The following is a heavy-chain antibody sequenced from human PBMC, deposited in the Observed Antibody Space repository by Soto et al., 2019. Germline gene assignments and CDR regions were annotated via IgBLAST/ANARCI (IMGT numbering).Heavy chain of an antibody. D-gene: IGHD5-12*01. V-gene: IGHV3-30*18. Sequence: GGSLRLSCAASGFTFSSYAMGWVRQAPGKGLEWVSVFSFDGCNTYYADSVMGRFIISRDNSKNTLYLQMNSLRSEDTAVYYCAKDVEGYDGGDYWGQGTLVTVSS. J-gene: IGHJ4*02. CDR2: FSFDGCNT. CDR3: AKDVEGYDGGDY. CDR1: GFTFSSYA.